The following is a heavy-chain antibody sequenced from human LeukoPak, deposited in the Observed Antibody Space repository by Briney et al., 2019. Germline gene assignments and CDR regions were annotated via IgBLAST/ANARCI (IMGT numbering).Heavy chain of an antibody. Sequence: PGGSLRLSCAASGFTFSSYSMNWVRQAPGKGLEWVSYISSSSTIYYADSVKGRFTISRDNAKNSLYLQMNSLRAEDTAVYYCASHLWFGEKWFDPWGQGTLVTVSS. CDR3: ASHLWFGEKWFDP. CDR2: ISSSSTI. J-gene: IGHJ5*02. CDR1: GFTFSSYS. V-gene: IGHV3-48*04. D-gene: IGHD3-10*01.